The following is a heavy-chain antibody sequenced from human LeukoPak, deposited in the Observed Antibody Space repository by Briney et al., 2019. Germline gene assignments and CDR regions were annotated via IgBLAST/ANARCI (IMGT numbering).Heavy chain of an antibody. Sequence: SEILSLTCTVSGGSISSYYWSWIRQPPGKGLEWIGYIYYSGSTNYNPSLKSRVTISVDTSKNQFSLKLSSVTAADTAVYYCARGTEWGDAFDIWGQGTMVTVSS. CDR1: GGSISSYY. V-gene: IGHV4-59*08. J-gene: IGHJ3*02. D-gene: IGHD1-26*01. CDR2: IYYSGST. CDR3: ARGTEWGDAFDI.